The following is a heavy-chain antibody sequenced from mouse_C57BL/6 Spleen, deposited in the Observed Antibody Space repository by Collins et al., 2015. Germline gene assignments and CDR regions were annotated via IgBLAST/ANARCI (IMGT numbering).Heavy chain of an antibody. CDR2: INTYSGVP. CDR1: GYTFTTYG. CDR3: ADGNYGRAMEY. V-gene: IGHV9-3*01. Sequence: QIQLVQSGPELKKPGETVKISCKASGYTFTTYGMSWVKQAPGKGLKWMGWINTYSGVPTYADDFKGRFAFSLETSASTAYLQINNLKNEDTATYFCADGNYGRAMEYWGQGTSVTVSS. D-gene: IGHD2-1*01. J-gene: IGHJ4*01.